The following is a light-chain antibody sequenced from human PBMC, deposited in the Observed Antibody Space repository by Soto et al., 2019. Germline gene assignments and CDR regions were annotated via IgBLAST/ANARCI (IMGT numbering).Light chain of an antibody. V-gene: IGLV2-23*01. CDR3: GPLAGVPTSRVG. Sequence: QSALTQPASVSGSPGQSITISCTGTSSDVGNYNLVSWYQQHPGQGPKLLIFEGDKRPSGISNRFSGSKSGKTASLTISGLQARTGLDNSAGPLAGVPTSRVGFGGGTSSPS. CDR1: SSDVGNYNL. J-gene: IGLJ3*02. CDR2: EGD.